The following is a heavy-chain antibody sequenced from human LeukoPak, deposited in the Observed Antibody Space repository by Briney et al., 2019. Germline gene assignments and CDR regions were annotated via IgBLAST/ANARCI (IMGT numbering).Heavy chain of an antibody. CDR3: ARVGGPFDI. V-gene: IGHV4-38-2*01. D-gene: IGHD3-16*01. CDR1: GYSISSGYY. CDR2: IYHSGST. J-gene: IGHJ3*02. Sequence: PSETLSLTCGVSGYSISSGYYWGWIRQPPGKGLEWIGSIYHSGSTYYHPSLKGRVTISVDTSKNQFSLRLSSVTAADTAVYYCARVGGPFDIWGHGPMVTVSS.